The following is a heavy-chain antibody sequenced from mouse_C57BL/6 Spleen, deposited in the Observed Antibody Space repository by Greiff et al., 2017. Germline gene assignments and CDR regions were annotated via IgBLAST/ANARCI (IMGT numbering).Heavy chain of an antibody. CDR3: ARSRGNWYFDV. CDR1: GYTFTSYW. V-gene: IGHV1-69*01. Sequence: QVQLQQSGAELVMPGASVKLSCKASGYTFTSYWMHWVKQRPGQGLEWIGEIDPSDSYTNYNQKFKGQSTLTVDKSSSTAYMQLSSLTSEDSAVSYCARSRGNWYFDVWGTGTTVTVSS. CDR2: IDPSDSYT. J-gene: IGHJ1*03.